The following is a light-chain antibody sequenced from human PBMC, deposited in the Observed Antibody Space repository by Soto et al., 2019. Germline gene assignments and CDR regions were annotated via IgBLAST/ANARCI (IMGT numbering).Light chain of an antibody. CDR1: QSVSNN. J-gene: IGKJ4*01. CDR3: QQYNTWSPLT. V-gene: IGKV3-15*01. Sequence: EIVMTQSPATLSVSPGERATLSCRASQSVSNNLAWYQQKPGQAPRLLIYCASTRATGIPARLRGSGSGTEVPLTISSLQAEDFAVYYCQQYNTWSPLTFGGGTKVE. CDR2: CAS.